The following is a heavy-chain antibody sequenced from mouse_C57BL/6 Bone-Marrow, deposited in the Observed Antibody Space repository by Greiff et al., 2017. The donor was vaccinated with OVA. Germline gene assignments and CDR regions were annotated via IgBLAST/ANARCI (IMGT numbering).Heavy chain of an antibody. CDR1: GFTFSSYA. J-gene: IGHJ3*01. CDR2: ISDGGSYT. Sequence: EVKLQESGGGLVKPGGSLKLSCAASGFTFSSYAMSWVRQTPEKRLEWVATISDGGSYTYYPDNVKGRFTISRDNAKNNLYLQMSHLKSEDTAMYYCARDRGYYSNYVGFAYWGQGTLVTVSA. V-gene: IGHV5-4*01. CDR3: ARDRGYYSNYVGFAY. D-gene: IGHD2-5*01.